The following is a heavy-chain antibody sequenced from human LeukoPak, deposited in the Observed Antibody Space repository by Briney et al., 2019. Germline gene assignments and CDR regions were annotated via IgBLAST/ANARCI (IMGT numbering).Heavy chain of an antibody. D-gene: IGHD3-10*01. V-gene: IGHV4-59*01. CDR2: IYYSGST. Sequence: SETLSLTCAVSGGSISSYYWSWIRQPPGKGLEWIGYIYYSGSTNYNPSLKSRVTISVDTSKNQFSLKLSSVTAADTAVYYRARRQPRGDWNAFDIWGQGTMVTVSS. CDR1: GGSISSYY. CDR3: ARRQPRGDWNAFDI. J-gene: IGHJ3*02.